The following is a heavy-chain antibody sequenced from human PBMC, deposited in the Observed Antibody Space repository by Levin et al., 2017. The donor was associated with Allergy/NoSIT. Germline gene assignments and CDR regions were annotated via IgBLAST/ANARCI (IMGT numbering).Heavy chain of an antibody. J-gene: IGHJ3*02. D-gene: IGHD3-9*01. CDR1: GYTFTGYY. CDR3: ARGHYDILTGHVDAFDI. CDR2: INPNSGGT. Sequence: ASVKVSCKASGYTFTGYYMHWVRQAPGQGLEWMGWINPNSGGTNYAQKFQGRVTMTRDTSISTAYMELSRLRSDDTAVYYCARGHYDILTGHVDAFDIWGQGTMVTVSS. V-gene: IGHV1-2*02.